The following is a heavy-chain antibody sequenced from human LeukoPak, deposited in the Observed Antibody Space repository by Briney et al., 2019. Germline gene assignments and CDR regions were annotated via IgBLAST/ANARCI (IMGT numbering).Heavy chain of an antibody. CDR2: IYYSGST. CDR1: GGSISSYY. J-gene: IGHJ4*02. Sequence: PSETLSLTCTVSGGSISSYYWSWIRQPPGKGLEWIGYIYYSGSTNYNPSLKSRVTISVDTSKNQFSLKLSSVTAADTAVYYCARGDDSGYAPVDYWGQGTLVTVSS. CDR3: ARGDDSGYAPVDY. D-gene: IGHD5-12*01. V-gene: IGHV4-59*01.